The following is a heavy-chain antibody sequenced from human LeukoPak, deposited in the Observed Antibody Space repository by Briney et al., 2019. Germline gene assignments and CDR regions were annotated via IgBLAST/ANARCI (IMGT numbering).Heavy chain of an antibody. CDR1: GGSISSSGYY. V-gene: IGHV4-39*07. CDR3: ARVGVGAIGGGYFDY. D-gene: IGHD1-26*01. J-gene: IGHJ4*02. Sequence: SQTLSLTCTVSGGSISSSGYYWGWIRQPPGKGLEWIGSIYHSGSTHYNPSLKSRVTISVDTSKNQFSLKLSSVTAADTAVYYCARVGVGAIGGGYFDYWGQGTLVTVSS. CDR2: IYHSGST.